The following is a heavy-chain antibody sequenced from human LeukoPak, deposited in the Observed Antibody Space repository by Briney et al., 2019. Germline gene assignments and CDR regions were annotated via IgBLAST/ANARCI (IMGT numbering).Heavy chain of an antibody. J-gene: IGHJ4*02. V-gene: IGHV3-23*01. CDR1: GFTFDDYG. CDR3: AKTYYGSGEGSLNY. Sequence: GGSLRLSCAASGFTFDDYGMSWVRQAPGKGLEWVAAIRGSGGSTYYTDSVKGRFTISRDNSKNTLYLQMNSLRAEDTAVYYCAKTYYGSGEGSLNYWGQGTLVTVSS. CDR2: IRGSGGST. D-gene: IGHD3-10*01.